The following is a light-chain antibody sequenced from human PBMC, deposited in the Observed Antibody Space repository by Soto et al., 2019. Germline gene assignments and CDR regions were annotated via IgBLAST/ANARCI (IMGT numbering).Light chain of an antibody. V-gene: IGKV3-20*01. CDR2: GAS. CDR3: QQYDSSPIT. J-gene: IGKJ5*01. Sequence: EIVMTHSPATLSVSPGDSATLSCRSSQSVTSNFLAWYQEKPGQAPSLLIYGASRRATGIPDRFSGSGSGTDFTLTISRLEPEDFAVYYCQQYDSSPITFGQGTRLEIK. CDR1: QSVTSNF.